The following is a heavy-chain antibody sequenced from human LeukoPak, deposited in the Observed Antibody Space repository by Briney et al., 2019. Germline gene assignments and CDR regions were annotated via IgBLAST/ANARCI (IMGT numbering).Heavy chain of an antibody. Sequence: GGSLRLSCAASGFTLSSYWMAWVRQAPGKGLEWVANIKQDGSEKYFVDSVKGRFTISRDNTENSLYLQMNSLRAEDTAVYYCAREYYYGSGSYGYWGQGTLVTVSS. CDR1: GFTLSSYW. CDR2: IKQDGSEK. D-gene: IGHD3-10*01. CDR3: AREYYYGSGSYGY. J-gene: IGHJ4*02. V-gene: IGHV3-7*01.